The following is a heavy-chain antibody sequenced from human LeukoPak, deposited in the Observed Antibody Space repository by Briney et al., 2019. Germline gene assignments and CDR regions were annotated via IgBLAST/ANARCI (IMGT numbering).Heavy chain of an antibody. V-gene: IGHV1-18*01. CDR2: ISAYNGNT. CDR1: GYTFTSYG. J-gene: IGHJ4*02. CDR3: ARDQKYSSSSGGVGVDY. D-gene: IGHD6-6*01. Sequence: GASVKVSCKASGYTFTSYGISWVRQAPGQGLEWMGWISAYNGNTNYAQKLQGRVTMTTDTSTSTAYMELRSLGSDDTAVYYCARDQKYSSSSGGVGVDYWGQGTLVTVSS.